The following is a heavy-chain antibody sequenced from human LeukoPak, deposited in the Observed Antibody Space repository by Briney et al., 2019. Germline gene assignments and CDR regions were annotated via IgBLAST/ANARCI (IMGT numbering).Heavy chain of an antibody. CDR3: AKDTYYDPGQANVFDI. D-gene: IGHD3-22*01. J-gene: IGHJ3*02. Sequence: PGGSLRLSCAASGFTFSDYGMQWVRQAPGKGLEWVSAVSGSGGSTYYADSVKGRFTISRDNSKNTLYLQMNSLRAEDTAVYYCAKDTYYDPGQANVFDIWGQGTMVTVSS. CDR2: VSGSGGST. V-gene: IGHV3-23*01. CDR1: GFTFSDYG.